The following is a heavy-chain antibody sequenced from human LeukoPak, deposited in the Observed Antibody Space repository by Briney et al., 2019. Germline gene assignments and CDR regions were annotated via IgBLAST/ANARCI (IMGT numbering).Heavy chain of an antibody. CDR2: ITSRGEST. J-gene: IGHJ4*02. CDR1: GFTFSIYA. CDR3: ARDRPNYYGSDGHYYRRDGDY. V-gene: IGHV3-23*01. Sequence: GGSLRLSCAASGFTFSIYAMSWVRQAPGKGLQWVSSITSRGESTWYVDSVKGRFTITRDNYENTLYLQMHSLRAEDTAVYYCARDRPNYYGSDGHYYRRDGDYWGRGTLVSVSS. D-gene: IGHD3-22*01.